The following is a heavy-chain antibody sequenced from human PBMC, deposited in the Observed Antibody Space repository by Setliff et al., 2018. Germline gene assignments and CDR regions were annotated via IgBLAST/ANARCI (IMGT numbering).Heavy chain of an antibody. D-gene: IGHD6-13*01. CDR1: GYSLTRYY. V-gene: IGHV1-46*01. CDR2: IHPGGGSS. CDR3: ARGGLAAAGRKGVFEH. J-gene: IGHJ4*02. Sequence: ASVKVSCKASGYSLTRYYMHWVRQAPGQGPEWMGIIHPGGGSSSSVQKFQGRVTMTRDTSTSTVYMELSSLTSEDTAIYYCARGGLAAAGRKGVFEHWGQGTLVTVSS.